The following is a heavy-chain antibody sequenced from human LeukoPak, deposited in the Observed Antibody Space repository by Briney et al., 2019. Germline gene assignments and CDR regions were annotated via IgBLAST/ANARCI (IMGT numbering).Heavy chain of an antibody. CDR2: IYSGGST. D-gene: IGHD7-27*01. Sequence: PGGSLRLSCAVSWIKVKHNYKSLLRQAPGKGLEWVSVIYSGGSTYYADSVKGRFTISRDNSKNTLYLQMNSLRAEDTAVYYCARDATTMGTHYWGQGTLVTVSS. CDR1: WIKVKHNY. J-gene: IGHJ4*02. CDR3: ARDATTMGTHY. V-gene: IGHV3-66*01.